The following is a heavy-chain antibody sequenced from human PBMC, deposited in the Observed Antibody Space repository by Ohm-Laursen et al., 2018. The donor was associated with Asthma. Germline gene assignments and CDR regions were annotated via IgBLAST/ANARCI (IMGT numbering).Heavy chain of an antibody. V-gene: IGHV3-23*01. J-gene: IGHJ6*02. CDR3: ATWTGNYPLDV. CDR1: GFSFGTFA. Sequence: SLRLSCSASGFSFGTFAMSWVRQPPGKGLEFVSDISGNGGVITNADSVKGRFTISRDNSKNTLYLLLNSLRADDTAVYYCATWTGNYPLDVWGQGTKVTVPS. D-gene: IGHD3/OR15-3a*01. CDR2: ISGNGGVI.